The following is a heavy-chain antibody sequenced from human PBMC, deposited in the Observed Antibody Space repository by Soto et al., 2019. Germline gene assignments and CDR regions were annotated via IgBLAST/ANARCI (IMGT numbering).Heavy chain of an antibody. CDR2: INPNSGGT. D-gene: IGHD3-10*01. CDR1: GDTFTGYY. V-gene: IGHV1-2*02. CDR3: ASDSSGVLWFGELLGYYGMDV. J-gene: IGHJ6*02. Sequence: ASVKVSCKASGDTFTGYYMHWVRQAPGQGLEWMGWINPNSGGTNYAQKFQGRVTMTRDTSISTAYMELSRLRSDDTAVYYCASDSSGVLWFGELLGYYGMDVWGQGTTVTVSS.